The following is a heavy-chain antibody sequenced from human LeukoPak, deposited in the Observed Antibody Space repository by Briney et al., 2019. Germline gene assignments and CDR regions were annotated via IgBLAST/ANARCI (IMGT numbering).Heavy chain of an antibody. V-gene: IGHV4-30-2*01. J-gene: IGHJ4*02. CDR3: ASAQGFGELPFDY. CDR1: GGSISSGGYS. D-gene: IGHD3-10*01. Sequence: SETLSLTCAVSGGSISSGGYSWSWIRQPPVNGLEWIGYIYHSGSTYYNPSLKSRVTISVDRSKNQFSLKLRSVTAADTAVYYCASAQGFGELPFDYWGQGTLVTVSS. CDR2: IYHSGST.